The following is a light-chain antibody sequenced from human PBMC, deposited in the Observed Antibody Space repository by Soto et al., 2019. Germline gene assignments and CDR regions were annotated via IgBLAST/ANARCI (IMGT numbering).Light chain of an antibody. CDR1: QNILYSSDNKNY. V-gene: IGKV4-1*01. Sequence: DIVMTQSPDSLAVSLGERATINCKSSQNILYSSDNKNYLAWFQQKPGQPPKMLIYWASTRESGVPDRFSGSGSGTDFSLTISNLQAEDLAVYFCQQHYSTPSTFGQGTRLELK. CDR3: QQHYSTPST. J-gene: IGKJ5*01. CDR2: WAS.